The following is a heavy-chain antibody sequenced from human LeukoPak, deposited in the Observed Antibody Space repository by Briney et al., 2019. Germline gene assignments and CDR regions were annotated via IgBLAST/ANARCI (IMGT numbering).Heavy chain of an antibody. CDR3: ATGDGYNSFDY. D-gene: IGHD5-24*01. Sequence: SETLSLTCTVSGGSFSSYYWSWIRQPAGKGLEWIGRIYTSGSTSYNSSLKSRVTMSVDTSKNQVSLKLSSVTAADTAVYYCATGDGYNSFDYWGQGTLVTVSS. J-gene: IGHJ4*02. CDR2: IYTSGST. CDR1: GGSFSSYY. V-gene: IGHV4-4*07.